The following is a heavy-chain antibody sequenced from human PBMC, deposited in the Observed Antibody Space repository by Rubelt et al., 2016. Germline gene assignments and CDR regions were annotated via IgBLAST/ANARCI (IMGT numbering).Heavy chain of an antibody. D-gene: IGHD6-6*01. CDR3: ARDRIRIAARQGWYFDL. CDR2: ISAYNGNT. CDR1: GYTFTSYG. Sequence: QVQLVQSGAEVKKPGASVKVSCKASGYTFTSYGISWVRQAPGQVLEWMGWISAYNGNTNYAQKLQGRVTMTTGTSTSTAYMELRSLRSDDTAVYYCARDRIRIAARQGWYFDLWGRGTLVTVSS. V-gene: IGHV1-18*01. J-gene: IGHJ2*01.